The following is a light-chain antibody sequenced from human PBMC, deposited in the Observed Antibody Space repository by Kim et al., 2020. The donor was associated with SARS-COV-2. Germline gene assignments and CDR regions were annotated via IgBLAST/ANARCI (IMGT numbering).Light chain of an antibody. CDR3: QSADSSGTYHVV. CDR1: ALPKQY. CDR2: KDS. J-gene: IGLJ2*01. V-gene: IGLV3-25*03. Sequence: SYELTQPPSVSVSPGQTARITCSGDALPKQYAYWYQKKPGQAPVLVIYKDSERPSGIPERFSGSSSGTTVTLTISGVQAEDEADYYCQSADSSGTYHVVF.